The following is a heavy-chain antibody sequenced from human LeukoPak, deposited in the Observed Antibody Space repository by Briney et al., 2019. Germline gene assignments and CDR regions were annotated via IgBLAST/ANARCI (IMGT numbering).Heavy chain of an antibody. Sequence: QTGGSLRLSCAASRFTFSSYAMSWVRQAPGKGLEWVPGVSGNGAGTYYADSVKGRFTISRDNSKNMLYLQMNSLRAEDTAVYYCAKTPRYSSGWSIDYWGQGTLVTVSS. CDR3: AKTPRYSSGWSIDY. D-gene: IGHD6-13*01. CDR2: VSGNGAGT. J-gene: IGHJ4*02. CDR1: RFTFSSYA. V-gene: IGHV3-23*01.